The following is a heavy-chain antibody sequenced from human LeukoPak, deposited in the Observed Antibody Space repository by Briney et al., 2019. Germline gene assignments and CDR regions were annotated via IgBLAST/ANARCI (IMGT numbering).Heavy chain of an antibody. V-gene: IGHV3-30*02. Sequence: GGSLRLSCAASGFTFSSYGMHWVRQAPGKGLEWVAFIRYDGSNKYYADSVKGRFTISRDNSKNTLYLQMNSLRAEDTAVYHCAKDVNSSGYYLGFDYWGQGTLVTVSS. CDR3: AKDVNSSGYYLGFDY. CDR2: IRYDGSNK. J-gene: IGHJ4*02. CDR1: GFTFSSYG. D-gene: IGHD3-22*01.